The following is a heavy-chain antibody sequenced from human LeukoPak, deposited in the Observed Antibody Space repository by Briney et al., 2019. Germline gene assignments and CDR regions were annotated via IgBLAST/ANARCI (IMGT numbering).Heavy chain of an antibody. J-gene: IGHJ2*01. D-gene: IGHD5-18*01. CDR1: GGPFSGYY. V-gene: IGHV4-34*01. CDR3: ARGVYNYGSDCYFDL. Sequence: SETLSLTCAVYGGPFSGYYWRWIRHPPGKGLEWIGEINYSGSHNYNPPLKSPVTISVNQSKNQFSLTLTSATAADPAVNYLARGVYNYGSDCYFDLWGRGALVTVSS. CDR2: INYSGSH.